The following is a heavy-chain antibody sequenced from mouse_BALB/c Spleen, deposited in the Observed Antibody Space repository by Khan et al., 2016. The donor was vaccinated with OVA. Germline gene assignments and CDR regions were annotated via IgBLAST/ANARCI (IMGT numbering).Heavy chain of an antibody. J-gene: IGHJ2*01. D-gene: IGHD1-1*02. CDR3: AKFTPDYYSMDY. V-gene: IGHV2-3*01. CDR1: GFSLTSYG. Sequence: VELVESGPGLVAPSQSLSITCSVSGFSLTSYGVSWVRQPPGKGLEWLGVIWGDGSTNYHSALISRLIISKDNSKNQVFLKLNSLQTDDTASYYCAKFTPDYYSMDYWGQGTTLTVSS. CDR2: IWGDGST.